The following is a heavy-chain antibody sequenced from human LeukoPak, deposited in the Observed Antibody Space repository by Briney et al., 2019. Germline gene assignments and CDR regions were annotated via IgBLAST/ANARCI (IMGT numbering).Heavy chain of an antibody. D-gene: IGHD5-18*01. CDR1: GDSVSSNSAA. CDR3: ARNLVHLWNVVYF. CDR2: TYYRSKWYN. Sequence: SQTLSLTCAISGDSVSSNSAAWNWIRQSPSRGLEWLGRTYYRSKWYNDYAVSVKSRITINPDTSKNQFSLQLNSVTPEDTAVYHCARNLVHLWNVVYFWVLGTIVTASP. V-gene: IGHV6-1*01. J-gene: IGHJ3*01.